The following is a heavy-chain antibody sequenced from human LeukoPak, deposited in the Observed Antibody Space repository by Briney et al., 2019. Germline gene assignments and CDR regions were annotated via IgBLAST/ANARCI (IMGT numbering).Heavy chain of an antibody. Sequence: ASLKVSCKASGYTFIGYYIHWVRQAPGEGLEWMGWINPHIGGTNYAQKFQGRVTMTRDTSMSTAYMELTRLTPDDTAVYYCARGRRFDYWGQGTQVTVSS. CDR1: GYTFIGYY. V-gene: IGHV1-2*02. J-gene: IGHJ4*02. CDR2: INPHIGGT. CDR3: ARGRRFDY.